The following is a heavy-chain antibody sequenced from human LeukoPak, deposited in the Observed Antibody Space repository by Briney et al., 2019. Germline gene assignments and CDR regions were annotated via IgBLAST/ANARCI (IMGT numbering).Heavy chain of an antibody. CDR1: GFTFSSYA. D-gene: IGHD3-22*01. Sequence: GGSLRLSCAASGFTFSSYAMSWVRQAPGKGLEWVSAISGSGGSTYYADSVKGRFTISRNNSKNTLYLQMNSLRAEDTAVYYCAKAGMIVVVITFDYWGQGTLVTVSS. J-gene: IGHJ4*02. V-gene: IGHV3-23*01. CDR2: ISGSGGST. CDR3: AKAGMIVVVITFDY.